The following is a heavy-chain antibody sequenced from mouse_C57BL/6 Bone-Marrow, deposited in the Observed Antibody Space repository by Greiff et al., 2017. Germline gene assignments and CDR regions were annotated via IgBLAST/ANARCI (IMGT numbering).Heavy chain of an antibody. Sequence: DVKLVESGGGLVQPGGSLSLSCAASGFTFTDYYMSWVRQPPGKALEWLGFIRNKANGCTTEYSASVKGRFTISRDNSQSILYLQMNALRAEDSATYYCARSYGSSYDAYWGQGTLVTVSA. D-gene: IGHD1-1*01. CDR3: ARSYGSSYDAY. CDR2: IRNKANGCTT. V-gene: IGHV7-3*01. J-gene: IGHJ3*01. CDR1: GFTFTDYY.